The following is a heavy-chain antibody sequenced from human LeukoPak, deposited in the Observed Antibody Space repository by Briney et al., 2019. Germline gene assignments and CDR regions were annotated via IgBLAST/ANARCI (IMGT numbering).Heavy chain of an antibody. CDR3: ARSSYDFWSGYLYYYYYYYMDV. CDR2: ISAYNGNT. Sequence: ASVKVSCKASGYTFTGYYMHWVRQAPGRGLEWMGWISAYNGNTNYAQKLQGRVTMTTDTSTSTAYMELRSLRSDDTAVYYCARSSYDFWSGYLYYYYYYYMDVWGKGTTVTVSS. V-gene: IGHV1-18*04. D-gene: IGHD3-3*01. J-gene: IGHJ6*03. CDR1: GYTFTGYY.